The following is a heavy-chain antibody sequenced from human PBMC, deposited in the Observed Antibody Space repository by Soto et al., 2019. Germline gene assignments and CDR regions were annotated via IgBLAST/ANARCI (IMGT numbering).Heavy chain of an antibody. V-gene: IGHV4-59*01. J-gene: IGHJ4*02. CDR2: IYYSGST. Sequence: PSETLSLTCTVSGRSISSYYWSWIRQPPGKGLEWIGYIYYSGSTNYNPSLKSRVTISVDTSRNQFSLKLSSVTAADTAVYYCARVQDSSGWYNFDYWGQGTLVTVSS. D-gene: IGHD6-19*01. CDR3: ARVQDSSGWYNFDY. CDR1: GRSISSYY.